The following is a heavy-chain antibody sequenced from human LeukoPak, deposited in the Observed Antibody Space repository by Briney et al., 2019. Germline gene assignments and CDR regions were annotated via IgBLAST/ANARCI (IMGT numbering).Heavy chain of an antibody. D-gene: IGHD3-10*01. CDR3: ARESHVTREDY. CDR2: ISANDGNT. Sequence: GASVKVSCKASGYTFTSYGISWVRQAPGQGLEWMGWISANDGNTDYPQKLLGRVTMTTDTSTSTAYMELRSLRSDDTAVYYCARESHVTREDYWGQGTLVTVSS. J-gene: IGHJ4*02. V-gene: IGHV1-18*01. CDR1: GYTFTSYG.